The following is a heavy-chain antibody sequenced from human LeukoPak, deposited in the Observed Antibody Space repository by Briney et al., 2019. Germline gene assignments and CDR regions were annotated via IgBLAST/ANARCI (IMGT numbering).Heavy chain of an antibody. CDR3: ARDCPGGGSCYDY. Sequence: SETLSLTCTVSGGSISSYYWSWIRQPPGKGLEWIGYIYYSRSTNYNPSLKSRVTISVDTSKNQFSLKLSSVTAADTAVYYCARDCPGGGSCYDYWGQGTLVTVSS. CDR1: GGSISSYY. J-gene: IGHJ4*02. V-gene: IGHV4-59*01. D-gene: IGHD2-15*01. CDR2: IYYSRST.